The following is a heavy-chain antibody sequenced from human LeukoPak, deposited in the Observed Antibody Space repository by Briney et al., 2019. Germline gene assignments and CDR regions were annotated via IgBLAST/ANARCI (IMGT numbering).Heavy chain of an antibody. V-gene: IGHV4-34*01. Sequence: SETLSLTCAVYGGSFSGYYWSWIRQPPGKGLEWIGEINHSGSTNYSPSLKSRVTISVDTSKNQFSLKLSSVTAADTAVYYCARAPGIAAAGLPPWGQGTLVTVSS. CDR2: INHSGST. CDR1: GGSFSGYY. D-gene: IGHD6-13*01. CDR3: ARAPGIAAAGLPP. J-gene: IGHJ5*02.